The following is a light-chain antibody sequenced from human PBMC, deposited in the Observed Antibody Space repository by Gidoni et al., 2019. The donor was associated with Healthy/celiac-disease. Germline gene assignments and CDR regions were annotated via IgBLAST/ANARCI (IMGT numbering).Light chain of an antibody. Sequence: DVQIIQSPSTLSASVGDRVTITCRASQSISSWFAWYQQKPGKAPKLLIYDASSLESGVPSRFSGSGSGTEFTLTISSLQPEDFATYYCQQYNSYPYTFXXXTKLEIK. CDR2: DAS. CDR1: QSISSW. CDR3: QQYNSYPYT. J-gene: IGKJ2*01. V-gene: IGKV1-5*01.